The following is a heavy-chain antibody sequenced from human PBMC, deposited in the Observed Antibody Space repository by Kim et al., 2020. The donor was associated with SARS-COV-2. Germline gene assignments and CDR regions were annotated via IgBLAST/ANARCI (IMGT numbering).Heavy chain of an antibody. CDR2: ISYDGSNK. Sequence: GGSPRLSCAASGFTFSSYGMHWVRQAPGKGLEWVAVISYDGSNKYYADSVKGRFTISRDNSKNTLYLQMNSLRAEDTAVYYCAREYYYDISYYGMDVWGQGTTVTVSS. CDR1: GFTFSSYG. V-gene: IGHV3-33*05. D-gene: IGHD3-22*01. CDR3: AREYYYDISYYGMDV. J-gene: IGHJ6*02.